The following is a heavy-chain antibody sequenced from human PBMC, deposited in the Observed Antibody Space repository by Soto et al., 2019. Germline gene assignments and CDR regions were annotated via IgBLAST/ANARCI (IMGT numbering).Heavy chain of an antibody. CDR1: GGTFSSYT. CDR3: ARDPDYGGKTPFS. J-gene: IGHJ5*02. D-gene: IGHD4-17*01. V-gene: IGHV1-69*08. Sequence: QVQLVQSGAEVKKPGSSVKVSCKASGGTFSSYTISWVRQTPGQGLEWMGRIIPILGIANYAQKFQGRVTITADKSTSTAYMELSSLRSEDTAVYYCARDPDYGGKTPFSWGQGTLVTVSS. CDR2: IIPILGIA.